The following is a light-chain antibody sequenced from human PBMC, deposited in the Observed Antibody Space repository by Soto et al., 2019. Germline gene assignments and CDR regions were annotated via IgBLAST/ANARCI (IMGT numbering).Light chain of an antibody. Sequence: EILLTQSPGTLSLSPGKRAILSCRASQSLSNRYLAWYQQMPGRAPRLLIHGASIRAAGIPDRFSGSGSGTDFTLTINRLEPEDFAVYYCHHYDNSPPFPFGPGTRVDI. CDR1: QSLSNRY. V-gene: IGKV3-20*01. CDR2: GAS. CDR3: HHYDNSPPFP. J-gene: IGKJ3*01.